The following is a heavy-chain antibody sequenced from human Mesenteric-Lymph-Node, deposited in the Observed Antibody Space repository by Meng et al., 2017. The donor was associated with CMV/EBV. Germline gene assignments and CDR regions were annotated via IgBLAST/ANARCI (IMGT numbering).Heavy chain of an antibody. CDR1: GYTFTGYY. D-gene: IGHD3-22*01. J-gene: IGHJ3*02. Sequence: ASVKVSCKASGYTFTGYYMHWVRQAPGQGLEWMGWINPNSGGTNYAQKFQGRVTMTRDTSISTAYMELSRLRSDHTAVYYCARDGVYYDCSGYYYGAFDIWGQGTMVTVSS. CDR2: INPNSGGT. V-gene: IGHV1-2*02. CDR3: ARDGVYYDCSGYYYGAFDI.